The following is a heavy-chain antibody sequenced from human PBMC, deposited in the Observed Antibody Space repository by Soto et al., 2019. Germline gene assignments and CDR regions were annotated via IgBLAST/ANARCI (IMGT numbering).Heavy chain of an antibody. Sequence: QVQLQQWGAGQLMPSETLSLTCAVYGGSFSGYYWSWIRQPPGKGLEWIGEINHSGSTNYNPSLKSRVTISVDTSKNQFSLKLSSVTAADTAVYYCARTSIAVETGMGGGFAFDIWGQGTMVTVSS. J-gene: IGHJ3*02. D-gene: IGHD6-19*01. CDR3: ARTSIAVETGMGGGFAFDI. CDR1: GGSFSGYY. CDR2: INHSGST. V-gene: IGHV4-34*01.